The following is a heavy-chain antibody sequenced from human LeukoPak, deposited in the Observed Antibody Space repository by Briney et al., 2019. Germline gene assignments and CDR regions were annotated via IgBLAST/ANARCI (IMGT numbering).Heavy chain of an antibody. CDR2: IYHNGRT. CDR3: ARARRITIFGVVIIDY. CDR1: GVSITNGYW. V-gene: IGHV4-4*02. J-gene: IGHJ4*02. Sequence: SETLSLTCVVSGVSITNGYWWYWVRQTPGKGLEWIGEIYHNGRTKYNPSLKSRVSILVDTSKNQFSLKLSSVTAADTAVYYCARARRITIFGVVIIDYWGQGTLVTVSS. D-gene: IGHD3-3*01.